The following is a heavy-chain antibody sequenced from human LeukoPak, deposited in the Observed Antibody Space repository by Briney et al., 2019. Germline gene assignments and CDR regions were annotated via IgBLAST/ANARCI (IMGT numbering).Heavy chain of an antibody. CDR3: ARDMTVPSFDY. D-gene: IGHD3-22*01. J-gene: IGHJ4*02. CDR1: GFTFSSYA. V-gene: IGHV3-30-3*01. CDR2: ISYDGSNK. Sequence: GGSLRLSCAASGFTFSSYAMHWVRQAPGKGLEWVAVISYDGSNKYYADSVKGRFTISRDNSRNTLYLQMNSLRAEDTAVYYCARDMTVPSFDYWGQGTLVTVSS.